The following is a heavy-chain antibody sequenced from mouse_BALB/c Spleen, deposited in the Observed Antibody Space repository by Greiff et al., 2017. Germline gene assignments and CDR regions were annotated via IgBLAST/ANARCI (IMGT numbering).Heavy chain of an antibody. V-gene: IGHV1-61*01. D-gene: IGHD1-1*01. CDR3: ARYYGRDY. J-gene: IGHJ2*01. Sequence: VQLVESGAELVRPGSSVKISCKASGYAFSSYWMNWVKQRPGQGLEWIGMIDPSDSETHYNQMFKDKATLTVDKSSSTAYMQLSSLTSEDSAVYYCARYYGRDYWGQGTTLTVSS. CDR1: GYAFSSYW. CDR2: IDPSDSET.